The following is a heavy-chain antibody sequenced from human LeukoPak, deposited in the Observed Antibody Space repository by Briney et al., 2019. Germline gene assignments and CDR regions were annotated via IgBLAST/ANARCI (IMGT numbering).Heavy chain of an antibody. J-gene: IGHJ4*02. D-gene: IGHD1-26*01. CDR1: GFTFSGYW. CDR2: IEQDGSDK. CDR3: VRGGSGRYLGDFDF. V-gene: IGHV3-7*01. Sequence: GGSLRLSCAASGFTFSGYWMSWVRQAPGKGLEWVANIEQDGSDKYYVDSVKGRFTISRDNAKNSLYLHMNSLRAEDTAVYYCVRGGSGRYLGDFDFWGQGALVTVSS.